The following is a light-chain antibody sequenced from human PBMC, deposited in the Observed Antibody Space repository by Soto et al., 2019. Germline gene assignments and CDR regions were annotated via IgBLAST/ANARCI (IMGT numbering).Light chain of an antibody. CDR2: VAS. J-gene: IGKJ3*01. CDR3: QQYNNWPFT. Sequence: EIVLTQSPATLSVSPGERATLSCRASQSVSSSLAWYQLKPGQAPRLLIYVASTRATGIPARFSGSGSGTEFTLTISSLQSEDFAVYYCQQYNNWPFTFGPGTKVDI. CDR1: QSVSSS. V-gene: IGKV3-15*01.